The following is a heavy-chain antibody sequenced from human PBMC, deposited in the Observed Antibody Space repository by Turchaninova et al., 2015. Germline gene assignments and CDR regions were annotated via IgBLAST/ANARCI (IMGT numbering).Heavy chain of an antibody. J-gene: IGHJ3*02. V-gene: IGHV4-39*07. CDR2: IYYSGST. D-gene: IGHD3-16*01. CDR3: AMAAGGRAFDI. CDR1: GGSIISSSYY. Sequence: QLQLQESGPGLVKPSATLSLTCPVSGGSIISSSYYWGWIRQPPGKGLKWITRIYYSGSTYYNPSLKSRVSTSGDMSKNQLSLKLSSVTAADTALYYCAMAAGGRAFDIWGQGTMVTVSS.